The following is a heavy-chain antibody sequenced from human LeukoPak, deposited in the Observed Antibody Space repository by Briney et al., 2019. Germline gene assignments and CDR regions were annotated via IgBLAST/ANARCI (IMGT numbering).Heavy chain of an antibody. CDR1: GFTLSSHW. V-gene: IGHV3-7*01. Sequence: GGSLRLSCEASGFTLSSHWMSWVRQAPGKGLEWVANIKQDGSEKYYMDSVKGRFTISRDNAKNSMYLQMNSLRAGDTAVYYCAREQYPYGMDVWGQGTTVTVSS. CDR3: AREQYPYGMDV. J-gene: IGHJ6*02. D-gene: IGHD2-2*01. CDR2: IKQDGSEK.